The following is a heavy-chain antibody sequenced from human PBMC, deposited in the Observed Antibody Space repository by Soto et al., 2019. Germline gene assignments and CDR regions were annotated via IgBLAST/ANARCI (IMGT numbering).Heavy chain of an antibody. CDR2: IYSGGST. CDR1: GFTVSSNY. Sequence: GGSLRLSCAASGFTVSSNYMSWVRQAPGKGLEWVSVIYSGGSTYYADSVKGRFTISRDNSKNTLYLQMNSLRAEDTAVYYCARVTSNISTNHDAFDIWGQGTMVTVSS. D-gene: IGHD3-9*01. J-gene: IGHJ3*02. CDR3: ARVTSNISTNHDAFDI. V-gene: IGHV3-66*01.